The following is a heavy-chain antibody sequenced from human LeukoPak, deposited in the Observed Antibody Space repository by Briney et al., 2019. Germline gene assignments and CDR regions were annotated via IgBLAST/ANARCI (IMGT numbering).Heavy chain of an antibody. CDR3: ARGAAGTGAADY. CDR1: GGSISSYY. D-gene: IGHD6-13*01. CDR2: IYYSGST. J-gene: IGHJ4*02. V-gene: IGHV4-59*01. Sequence: SETLSLTCTVSGGSISSYYWSWIRQPPGKGLEWIGYIYYSGSTNYNPSLKSRVTISVDTSKNQFSLKLNSVSAADTAVYFCARGAAGTGAADYWGQGTLVTVSS.